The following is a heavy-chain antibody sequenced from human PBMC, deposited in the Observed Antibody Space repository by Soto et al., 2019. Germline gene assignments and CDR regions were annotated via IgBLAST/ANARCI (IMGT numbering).Heavy chain of an antibody. CDR1: GFTFSSYG. Sequence: GGSLRLSCAASGFTFSSYGMHWVRQAPGKGLEWVAVISYDGSNKYYADSVKGRFTISRDNSKNTLYLQMNSLRAEDTAVYYCAKGDYYYDSSGYDYWGQGTLVTVSS. CDR2: ISYDGSNK. CDR3: AKGDYYYDSSGYDY. J-gene: IGHJ4*02. D-gene: IGHD3-22*01. V-gene: IGHV3-30*18.